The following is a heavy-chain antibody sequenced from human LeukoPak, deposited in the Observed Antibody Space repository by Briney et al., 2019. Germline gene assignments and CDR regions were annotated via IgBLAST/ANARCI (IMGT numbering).Heavy chain of an antibody. V-gene: IGHV3-30-3*01. CDR3: ARARRIAAATFDY. Sequence: GGSLRLSCAASGFTFSSYAMHWVRHAPGKGLEWVAVISYDGSNKYYADSVKGRFTISRDNSKNTLYLQMNSLRAEDTAVYYCARARRIAAATFDYWGQGTLVTVSS. D-gene: IGHD6-13*01. CDR1: GFTFSSYA. CDR2: ISYDGSNK. J-gene: IGHJ4*02.